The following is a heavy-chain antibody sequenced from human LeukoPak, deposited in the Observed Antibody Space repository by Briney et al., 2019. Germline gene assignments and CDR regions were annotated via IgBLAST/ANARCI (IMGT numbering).Heavy chain of an antibody. D-gene: IGHD3-9*01. CDR3: TTDWVLRSFADY. CDR1: GFTFSNAW. Sequence: PGGSLRLSCAPSGFTFSNAWMIWVRQAPGKGLEWVGRIRSKTDGETIHYAAPVKGRFTISRDDSENTLYLQMDSLKTEDTAVYYCTTDWVLRSFADYWGQGTLVTVSS. V-gene: IGHV3-15*01. CDR2: IRSKTDGETI. J-gene: IGHJ4*02.